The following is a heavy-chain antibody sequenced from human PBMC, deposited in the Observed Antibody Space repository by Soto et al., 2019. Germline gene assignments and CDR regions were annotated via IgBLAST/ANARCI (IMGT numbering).Heavy chain of an antibody. V-gene: IGHV4-4*07. D-gene: IGHD6-19*01. CDR1: GADINTYS. CDR2: IYASASI. Sequence: HSETLSLTCSVSGADINTYSWTWSRQPAGKGLEWIGRIYASASINYNPSLRGRVTLSVDTSTNQVSLKLASVTAADTAVYYCARDREAGYNFYYGMDVWGQGTTVTVSS. CDR3: ARDREAGYNFYYGMDV. J-gene: IGHJ6*02.